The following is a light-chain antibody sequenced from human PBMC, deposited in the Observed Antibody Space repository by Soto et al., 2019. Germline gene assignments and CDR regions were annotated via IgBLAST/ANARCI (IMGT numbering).Light chain of an antibody. Sequence: EIVVTQSPGTLSLSPGERATLSCRASQSVSSSYLAWYQQKPGQAPRLLIYGVSSRDTDIPDRFSGSGSGTDFTLTISRLEPEDFAVYYCQQYGSSPPTFGQGTKVEIK. V-gene: IGKV3-20*01. J-gene: IGKJ1*01. CDR1: QSVSSSY. CDR3: QQYGSSPPT. CDR2: GVS.